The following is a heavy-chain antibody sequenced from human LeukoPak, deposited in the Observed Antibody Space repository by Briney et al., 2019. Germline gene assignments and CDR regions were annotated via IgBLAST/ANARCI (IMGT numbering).Heavy chain of an antibody. CDR2: ISGSAPTT. J-gene: IGHJ4*02. CDR3: AKDSIRGYNASERGDY. V-gene: IGHV3-23*01. D-gene: IGHD5-12*01. CDR1: GFTFSSYA. Sequence: GGSLRLSCAASGFTFSSYAMSWVRQAPGKGLEWVSAISGSAPTTYYAGSVKGRFTTSRDNSKNTLYLQMNSLRAEDTAVYYCAKDSIRGYNASERGDYWGQGTLVTVSS.